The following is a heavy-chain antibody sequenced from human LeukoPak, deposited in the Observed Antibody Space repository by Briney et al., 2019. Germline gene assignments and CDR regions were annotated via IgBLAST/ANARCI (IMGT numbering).Heavy chain of an antibody. V-gene: IGHV3-23*01. CDR2: IIGNAATI. CDR1: GFTFSSSW. D-gene: IGHD3-3*01. Sequence: GGSLRLSCAASGFTFSSSWMHWVRQPPGKGLEWVSVIIGNAATIAYADSVKGRFTISRDNSKNTLYLQMNSLRVEDTAIYYCAKDRTPDGYYSVDHWGQGTLVTVSS. CDR3: AKDRTPDGYYSVDH. J-gene: IGHJ4*02.